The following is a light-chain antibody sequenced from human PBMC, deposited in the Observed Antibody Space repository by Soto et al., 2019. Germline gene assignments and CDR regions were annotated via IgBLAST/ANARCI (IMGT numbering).Light chain of an antibody. Sequence: EIVLTQSPDTLSLSPGERATLSCRASQSISSTYLAWCQQKPGQAPRLLIYGASTRATGIPDRFSGTGSGTDFTLTISRLEPEDFAVYYCQHFGDSPITFGQGTRWRL. CDR3: QHFGDSPIT. V-gene: IGKV3-20*01. CDR2: GAS. CDR1: QSISSTY. J-gene: IGKJ5*01.